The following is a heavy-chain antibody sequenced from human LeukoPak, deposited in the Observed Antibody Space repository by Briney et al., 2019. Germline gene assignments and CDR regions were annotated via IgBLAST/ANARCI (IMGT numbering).Heavy chain of an antibody. CDR3: ARGTVTNEWDV. V-gene: IGHV3-53*01. D-gene: IGHD4-17*01. CDR1: GFTVSSNY. CDR2: IYSGGST. J-gene: IGHJ6*02. Sequence: GGSLRLSCAASGFTVSSNYMSWVRQALGKGLEWVSVIYSGGSTYYADSVKGRLTISRDNSKNTLYLQMNSLRAEDTAVYYCARGTVTNEWDVWGQGTTVTVSS.